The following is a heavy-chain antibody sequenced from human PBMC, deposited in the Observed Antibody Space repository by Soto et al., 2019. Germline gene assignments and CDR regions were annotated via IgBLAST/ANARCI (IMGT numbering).Heavy chain of an antibody. CDR2: VNSAGSQS. D-gene: IGHD5-18*01. V-gene: IGHV3-74*01. J-gene: IGHJ4*02. CDR1: GFTFSNYW. Sequence: EVQLVESGGGLVQPGGSLRLSCVGSGFTFSNYWMHWVRQVPGKGPVWVSRVNSAGSQSSYADFVKGRFTVSRDNAKNNLYLEMNSLSADDTAVYYCATGGYSYGWGYWGQGTLVTVSS. CDR3: ATGGYSYGWGY.